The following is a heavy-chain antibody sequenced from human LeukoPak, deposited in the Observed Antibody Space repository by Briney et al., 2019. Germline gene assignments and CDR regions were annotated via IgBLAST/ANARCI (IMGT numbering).Heavy chain of an antibody. J-gene: IGHJ4*02. V-gene: IGHV4-34*01. CDR3: ARGRVVVPAAISVSPFSY. CDR2: INHSGST. Sequence: PSETLSLTCAVYGGSFSGYYWSWIRQPPGKGLEWIGEINHSGSTNCNPSLKSRVTISVDTSKNQFSLKLSSVTAADTAVYYRARGRVVVPAAISVSPFSYWGQGTLVTVSS. CDR1: GGSFSGYY. D-gene: IGHD2-2*02.